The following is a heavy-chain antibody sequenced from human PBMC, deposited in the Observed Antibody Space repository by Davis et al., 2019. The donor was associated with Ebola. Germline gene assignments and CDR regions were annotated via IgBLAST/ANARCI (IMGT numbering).Heavy chain of an antibody. CDR2: IYYSGTT. CDR1: GGSISSSSYY. D-gene: IGHD2/OR15-2a*01. Sequence: PSETLSLTCTVSGGSISSSSYYWGWIRQPPGKGLEYIGTIYYSGTTYYNPSLKRRVTISVDTSNNQFSLKLTSVTAADTAVYYCARETENTFDIWGQGTMLTVSS. J-gene: IGHJ3*02. V-gene: IGHV4-39*07. CDR3: ARETENTFDI.